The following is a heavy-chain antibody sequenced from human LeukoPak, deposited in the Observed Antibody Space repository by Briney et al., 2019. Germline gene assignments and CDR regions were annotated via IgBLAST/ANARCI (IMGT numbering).Heavy chain of an antibody. CDR1: GGSFSGYY. J-gene: IGHJ4*02. Sequence: SETLSLTCAVYGGSFSGYYWSWIRQPPGKRLEWIGHIYYSGSTNYNPSLKSRVTISVDTSKNQFSLKLSSVTAADTAVYYCASRSSIWSGYQDTLYYFDSWGQGTLVTVSS. V-gene: IGHV4-59*01. D-gene: IGHD3-3*01. CDR2: IYYSGST. CDR3: ASRSSIWSGYQDTLYYFDS.